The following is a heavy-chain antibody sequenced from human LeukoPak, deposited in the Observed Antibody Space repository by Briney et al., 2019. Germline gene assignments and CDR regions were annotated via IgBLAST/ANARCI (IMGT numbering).Heavy chain of an antibody. CDR2: IYPGDSDT. J-gene: IGHJ3*02. Sequence: GESLKISCKGSEYSFSSYWIGWVRQMPGKGLEWMGIIYPGDSDTRYSPSFQGQVTISADKSISTAYQQWSSLKASDTAMYYCARPAYYDILTGYAYFGAFDIWGQGTMVTVSS. CDR1: EYSFSSYW. V-gene: IGHV5-51*01. D-gene: IGHD3-9*01. CDR3: ARPAYYDILTGYAYFGAFDI.